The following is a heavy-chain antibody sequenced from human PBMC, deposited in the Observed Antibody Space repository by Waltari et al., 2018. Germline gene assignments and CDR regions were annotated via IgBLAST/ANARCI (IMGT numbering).Heavy chain of an antibody. D-gene: IGHD3-10*01. J-gene: IGHJ4*02. CDR3: ARKTFGERYFDY. CDR2: ISSSGSTI. Sequence: EVQLVESGGGLVQPGGSLRLSCAASGFTFSSYEMNWVRQAPGKGLEWVSYISSSGSTIYYADSVKGRFTISRDNAKNSLYLQMNSLRAEDTAVYYCARKTFGERYFDYWGQGTLVTVSS. CDR1: GFTFSSYE. V-gene: IGHV3-48*03.